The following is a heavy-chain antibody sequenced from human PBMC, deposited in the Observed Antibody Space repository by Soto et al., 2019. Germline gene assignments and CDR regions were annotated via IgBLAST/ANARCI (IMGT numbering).Heavy chain of an antibody. D-gene: IGHD3-10*01. V-gene: IGHV4-4*02. J-gene: IGHJ4*02. Sequence: PSETLSLTCTVSGGSISSYYWSWVRQPPGKGLEWIGEIYHSGSTNYNPSLKSRVTISVDKSKNQFSLKLRSMTAADTAMYYCAAHSGSTYGPLDYWGQGTQVTVSS. CDR2: IYHSGST. CDR3: AAHSGSTYGPLDY. CDR1: GGSISSYY.